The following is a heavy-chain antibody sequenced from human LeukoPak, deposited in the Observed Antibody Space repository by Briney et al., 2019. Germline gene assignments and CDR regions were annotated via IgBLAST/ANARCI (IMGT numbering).Heavy chain of an antibody. Sequence: SETLSLTCTVSGGSISSGGYYWSWIRQHPGKGLEWIGYIHYSGSTYYNPSLKSQVSISLDTSKNQFSLKLSSVTAADTAVYYCARLAGYDSSGYLRYFDYWGQGTLVTVSS. V-gene: IGHV4-31*01. CDR3: ARLAGYDSSGYLRYFDY. CDR2: IHYSGST. CDR1: GGSISSGGYY. D-gene: IGHD3-22*01. J-gene: IGHJ4*02.